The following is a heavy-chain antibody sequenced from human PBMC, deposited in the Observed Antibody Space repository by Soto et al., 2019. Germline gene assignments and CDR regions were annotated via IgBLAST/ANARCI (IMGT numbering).Heavy chain of an antibody. V-gene: IGHV1-69*02. CDR1: GGTFNTYT. CDR3: GRIPRYSFPPSVPLAH. D-gene: IGHD5-18*01. CDR2: ILPILGSV. J-gene: IGHJ1*01. Sequence: HVQLVQSGAEVKKPGSSVTISCKASGGTFNTYTFSWVRQAPGHGLEWMGSILPILGSVNYAQNFQGRLSITAEQSATPAYMELSSLPSHDTAVYFCGRIPRYSFPPSVPLAHLGQGTMVSFSS.